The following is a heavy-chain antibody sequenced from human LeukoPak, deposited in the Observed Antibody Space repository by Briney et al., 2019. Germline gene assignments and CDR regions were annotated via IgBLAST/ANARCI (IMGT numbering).Heavy chain of an antibody. CDR2: INHSGST. J-gene: IGHJ3*02. D-gene: IGHD2-15*01. V-gene: IGHV4-34*01. CDR3: ASVFLGYCSGGSCYSSAFDI. Sequence: SETLSLTCAVYGGSFSGYYWSWIRQPPGKGLEWIGEINHSGSTNYNPSLKSRVTISVDTSKNQFSLKLSSVTAADTAVYYCASVFLGYCSGGSCYSSAFDIWGQGTMVTVSS. CDR1: GGSFSGYY.